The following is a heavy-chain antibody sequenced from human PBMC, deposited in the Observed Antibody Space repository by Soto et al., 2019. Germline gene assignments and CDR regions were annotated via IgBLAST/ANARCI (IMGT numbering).Heavy chain of an antibody. CDR3: ASVYGSGSYGDY. V-gene: IGHV3-33*01. Sequence: QVQLVESGGGVVQPGRSLRLSCAASGFTFSSYGMHWVRQAPGKGLEWVAVIWYDGSNKYYADSVKGRFTISRDNSKNTLYLQMNSLRAEDTAVYYCASVYGSGSYGDYWGQGTLVTVSS. CDR1: GFTFSSYG. CDR2: IWYDGSNK. J-gene: IGHJ4*02. D-gene: IGHD3-10*01.